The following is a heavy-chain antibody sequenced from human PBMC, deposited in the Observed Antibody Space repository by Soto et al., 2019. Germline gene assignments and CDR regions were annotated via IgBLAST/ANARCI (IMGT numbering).Heavy chain of an antibody. Sequence: GGSLRLSCAASGFTFSSYAMHWVRQAPGKGLEWVAVISYDGSNKYYADSVKGRFTISRDNSKNTLYLQMNSLRAEDTAVYYCARGDPLSVRAFDIWGQGTMVTVSS. CDR1: GFTFSSYA. CDR3: ARGDPLSVRAFDI. V-gene: IGHV3-30-3*01. CDR2: ISYDGSNK. J-gene: IGHJ3*02.